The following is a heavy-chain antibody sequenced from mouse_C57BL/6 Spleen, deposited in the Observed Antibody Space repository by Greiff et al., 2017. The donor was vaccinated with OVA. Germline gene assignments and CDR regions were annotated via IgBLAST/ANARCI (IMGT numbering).Heavy chain of an antibody. Sequence: EVQLQQSGPELVKPGASVKISCKASGYTFTDYYMNWVKQSHGKSLEWIGDINPNNGGTSYNQKFKGKATLTVDKSSSTAYMELRSLTSEDSAVYYCAREGYSNFLYYFDYWGQGTTLTVSS. D-gene: IGHD2-5*01. J-gene: IGHJ2*01. CDR2: INPNNGGT. V-gene: IGHV1-26*01. CDR3: AREGYSNFLYYFDY. CDR1: GYTFTDYY.